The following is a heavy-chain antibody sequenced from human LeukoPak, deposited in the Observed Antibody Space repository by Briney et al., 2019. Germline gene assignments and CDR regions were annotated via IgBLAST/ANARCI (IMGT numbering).Heavy chain of an antibody. D-gene: IGHD3-16*01. V-gene: IGHV3-30*03. Sequence: GGSLTLSCVRSGFTLSSHYMSWVRHARGKGREWVIAISDDRSNEYYAATVKARFNISRQESKHTVYLHMDTQRAEDTAVYYWARDRSTFLFDHWGQGTLVTVSA. CDR3: ARDRSTFLFDH. CDR2: ISDDRSNE. CDR1: GFTLSSHY. J-gene: IGHJ4*02.